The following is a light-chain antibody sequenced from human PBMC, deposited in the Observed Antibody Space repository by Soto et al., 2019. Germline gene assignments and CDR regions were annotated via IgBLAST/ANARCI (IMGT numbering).Light chain of an antibody. J-gene: IGLJ3*02. Sequence: SALTQPPSASGSPGQSVTISCTGTSSDVGAHNFVSWYQHHPGKAPKLMIYEVNRRPSGVPDRFSGSKSGSTASLTVSGLQPEDEADYYCSSYRGNYNWVFGGGTKVTVL. CDR2: EVN. V-gene: IGLV2-8*01. CDR3: SSYRGNYNWV. CDR1: SSDVGAHNF.